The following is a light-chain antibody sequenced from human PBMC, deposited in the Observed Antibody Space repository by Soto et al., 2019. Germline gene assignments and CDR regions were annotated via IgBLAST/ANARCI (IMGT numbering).Light chain of an antibody. CDR3: SSYTSSSTYVV. V-gene: IGLV2-14*03. CDR2: DVI. CDR1: SSDVGGYNY. Sequence: QSALTQPASVSGSPGQSITISCTGTSSDVGGYNYVSWYQQHPGKASKLMIYDVINRPSGVPNRFSGSKSGNSASLTISGLQAEDEADYYCSSYTSSSTYVVFGGGTKVTVL. J-gene: IGLJ2*01.